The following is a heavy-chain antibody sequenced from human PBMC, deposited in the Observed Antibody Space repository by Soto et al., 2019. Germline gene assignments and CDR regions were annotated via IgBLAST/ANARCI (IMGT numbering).Heavy chain of an antibody. J-gene: IGHJ3*02. D-gene: IGHD5-12*01. V-gene: IGHV3-66*01. CDR3: ATTPYDHEAFDN. CDR2: FYSSGST. Sequence: EVQLVESGGGVVPPGGSLRVSCSGFTRSSNSINWVRQAPGKTLEWVSIFYSSGSTFYSDSVQGRFTISRDISKNTLDLQMDSLRVDDTAVYYCATTPYDHEAFDNWGQGTVVTVSS. CDR1: GFTRSSNS.